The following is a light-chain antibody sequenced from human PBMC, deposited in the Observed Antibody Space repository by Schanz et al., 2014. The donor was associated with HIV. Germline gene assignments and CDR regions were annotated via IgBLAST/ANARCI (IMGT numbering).Light chain of an antibody. CDR1: QSVSSSY. CDR2: GAS. J-gene: IGKJ4*01. V-gene: IGKV3-20*01. CDR3: QQYGSSPRT. Sequence: EIVMTQSPATLYVSPGERATLSCRASQSVSSSYLAWYQQKPGQAPRLLIYGASSRATGIPDRFSGSGSGTDFTLTISRLEPEDFAVYYCQQYGSSPRTFGGGTKVEIK.